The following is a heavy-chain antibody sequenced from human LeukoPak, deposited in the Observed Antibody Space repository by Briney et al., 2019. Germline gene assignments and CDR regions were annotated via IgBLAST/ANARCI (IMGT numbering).Heavy chain of an antibody. V-gene: IGHV3-33*01. CDR3: ARDSGFMDIVATTFDY. CDR2: IWYDGSNK. J-gene: IGHJ4*02. Sequence: GGSLRLSCAASGFPFSSYGMHWVRQAPGKGLVWVAVIWYDGSNKYYADSVKGRFTISRDNSKNTLYLQMNSLRAEDTAVYYCARDSGFMDIVATTFDYWGQGTLVTVSS. D-gene: IGHD5-12*01. CDR1: GFPFSSYG.